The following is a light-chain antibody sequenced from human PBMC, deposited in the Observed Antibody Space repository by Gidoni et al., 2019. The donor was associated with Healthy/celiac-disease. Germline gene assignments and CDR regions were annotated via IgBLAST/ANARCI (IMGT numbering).Light chain of an antibody. J-gene: IGKJ1*01. CDR3: QQSYSTPLWT. V-gene: IGKV1-39*01. Sequence: DIQMTQSQSSLSASVGDRVTITCRASQSISSYLNWYQQKPGKAPKLLIYAASSLQSGVPSRFSGSGSGTDFTLTISSLQPEDFATYYCQQSYSTPLWTFXQXTKVEIK. CDR2: AAS. CDR1: QSISSY.